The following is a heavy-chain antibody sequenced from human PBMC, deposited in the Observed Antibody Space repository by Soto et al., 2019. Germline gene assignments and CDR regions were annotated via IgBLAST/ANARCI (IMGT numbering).Heavy chain of an antibody. D-gene: IGHD3-9*01. CDR3: ARHATYYDILSGYYFDY. CDR2: IYPGDSDI. J-gene: IGHJ4*02. CDR1: GYSFTGYK. Sequence: PGESLKISCKGSGYSFTGYKIGWVRQMPGKGLEWMGIIYPGDSDIRYSPSFEGQVTISADKSTSTAYLQWTSLKASGTAMYYCARHATYYDILSGYYFDYWGQGTLVTVSS. V-gene: IGHV5-51*01.